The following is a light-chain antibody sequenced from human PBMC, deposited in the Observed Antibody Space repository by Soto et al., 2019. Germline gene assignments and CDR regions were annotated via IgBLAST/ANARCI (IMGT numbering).Light chain of an antibody. J-gene: IGKJ1*01. CDR2: KAS. CDR3: QQFNNYPWT. Sequence: DIQMTQSPSTLSASVGDRVTITCRASQSISSWLAWYQQKPGKAPKLLIYKASSLESGVPSRFSGSGSGTEFTLTISSLQHDDFATYYCQQFNNYPWTFGQGNRVEIK. V-gene: IGKV1-5*03. CDR1: QSISSW.